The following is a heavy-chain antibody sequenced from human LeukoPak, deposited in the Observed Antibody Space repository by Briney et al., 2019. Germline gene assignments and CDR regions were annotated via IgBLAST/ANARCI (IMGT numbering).Heavy chain of an antibody. J-gene: IGHJ4*02. D-gene: IGHD3-22*01. Sequence: SETLSLTCTVSGGSISSSNYYWNWIRQPPGKGLEWIGYIYYSGSTNYSPSLKSRVAISVGTSKNQFSLKLSSVTAADTAVYYCAKVTYYHDRHFDYWGQGTLVTVSS. V-gene: IGHV4-61*01. CDR3: AKVTYYHDRHFDY. CDR2: IYYSGST. CDR1: GGSISSSNYY.